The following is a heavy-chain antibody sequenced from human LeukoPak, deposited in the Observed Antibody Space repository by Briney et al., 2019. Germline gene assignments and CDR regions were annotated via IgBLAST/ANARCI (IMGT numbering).Heavy chain of an antibody. CDR2: ISSSSSYI. CDR1: GFTFSSYS. Sequence: WGSLRLSCAASGFTFSSYSMNWVRQAPGKGLEWVSSISSSSSYIYYADSVKGRFTISRDNAKNSLYLQMNSLRAEDTAVYYCAREEGGSYYPDYYYMDVWGKGTTVTISS. J-gene: IGHJ6*03. D-gene: IGHD1-26*01. V-gene: IGHV3-21*01. CDR3: AREEGGSYYPDYYYMDV.